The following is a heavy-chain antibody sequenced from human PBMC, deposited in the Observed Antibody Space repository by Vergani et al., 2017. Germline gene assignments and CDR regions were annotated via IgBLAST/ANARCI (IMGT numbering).Heavy chain of an antibody. CDR2: INHSGST. V-gene: IGHV4-34*01. Sequence: QVQLQQWGAGLLKPSETLSLTCAVYGGSFSGYYWSWIRQPPGKGLEWIGEINHSGSTNYNPSLKSQVTISVDTSKNQFSLKLSSVTAADTAVYYCARGGYDAFDIWGQGTMVTVSS. CDR1: GGSFSGYY. J-gene: IGHJ3*02. CDR3: ARGGYDAFDI. D-gene: IGHD6-13*01.